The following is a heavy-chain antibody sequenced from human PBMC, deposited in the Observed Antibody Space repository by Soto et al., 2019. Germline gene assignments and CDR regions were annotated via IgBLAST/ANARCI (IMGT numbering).Heavy chain of an antibody. D-gene: IGHD3-16*01. CDR2: IHQVLST. Sequence: QVRLQESGPGLVEPSGTLSLTCAVSDGSIFTDDWWTWVRQTPGKGPEWIGEIHQVLSTNYNPSLRSRVTISMDKSKNQFSLELTSVTAADTAVYYCANWGGLNFPRLYWGPGTLVTVSS. J-gene: IGHJ4*02. CDR3: ANWGGLNFPRLY. V-gene: IGHV4-4*02. CDR1: DGSIFTDDW.